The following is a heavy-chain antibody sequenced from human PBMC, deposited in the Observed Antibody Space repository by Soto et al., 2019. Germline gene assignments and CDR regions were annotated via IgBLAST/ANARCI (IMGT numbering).Heavy chain of an antibody. D-gene: IGHD3-10*01. J-gene: IGHJ4*02. V-gene: IGHV3-7*01. CDR2: IKPDGSEL. CDR1: GFIFSSSW. CDR3: ARDRIAGSGSCDN. Sequence: EVQLVESGGGLVLPGGSPRLSCAASGFIFSSSWMTWVRQAPGKGLEWVANIKPDGSELYYADSVKGRFTISSDNAKNTLYLQMNSLRAEDTAVYYCARDRIAGSGSCDNWGQGTLVTVSS.